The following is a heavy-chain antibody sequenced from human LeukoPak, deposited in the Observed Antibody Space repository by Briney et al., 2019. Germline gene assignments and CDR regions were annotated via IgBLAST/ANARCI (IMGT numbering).Heavy chain of an antibody. J-gene: IGHJ4*02. V-gene: IGHV3-7*03. CDR2: IKEDGSEK. CDR3: ARVSAGDYPDY. Sequence: GGSLRLSCAASGCTFSSYWMSWVRQAPGKGLEWVANIKEDGSEKSYVDSVKGRFTISRDNAKNSLYLQMNSLRAEDTAVYYCARVSAGDYPDYWGQGTLVTVSS. D-gene: IGHD7-27*01. CDR1: GCTFSSYW.